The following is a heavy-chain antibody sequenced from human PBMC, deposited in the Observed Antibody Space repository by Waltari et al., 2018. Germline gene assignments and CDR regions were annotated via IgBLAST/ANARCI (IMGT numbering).Heavy chain of an antibody. V-gene: IGHV3-23*01. CDR1: GFTFSIHA. D-gene: IGHD6-13*01. J-gene: IGHJ4*02. CDR3: AKDRGYEFPYYSDC. CDR2: FSGDRADI. Sequence: EVQLLQSGGGLVQPGGSLRLSCEASGFTFSIHAMTWVRQDPGKGLEWDSFFSGDRADIYFADTVNGRYTNSRDNSRNTLYLQMNSGRAEDTAVYYCAKDRGYEFPYYSDCWGQGTLVTVSS.